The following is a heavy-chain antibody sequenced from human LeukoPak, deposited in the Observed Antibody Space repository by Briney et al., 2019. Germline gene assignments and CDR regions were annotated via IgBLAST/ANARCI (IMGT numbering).Heavy chain of an antibody. CDR3: AKEWGKFDY. CDR1: GFTFSSYW. Sequence: GGSLRLSCAASGFTFSSYWMSWVRQAPGKGLEWVANIKQDGSEKYYVDSVKGRFTISRDNSKNTLYLQMNSLRAEDTAVYYCAKEWGKFDYWGQGTLVTVSS. V-gene: IGHV3-7*03. J-gene: IGHJ4*02. CDR2: IKQDGSEK. D-gene: IGHD7-27*01.